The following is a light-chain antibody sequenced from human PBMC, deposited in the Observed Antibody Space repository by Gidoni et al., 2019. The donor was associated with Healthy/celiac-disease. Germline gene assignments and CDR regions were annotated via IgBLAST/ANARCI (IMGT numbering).Light chain of an antibody. J-gene: IGLJ2*01. CDR2: QDS. Sequence: SYELTQPPSVSVSPGQTASITCSGDKLGDKYACWYQQKQGQSPVLVIYQDSKRPSGIPDRFSGSNSVNTATLTISGTQAMDEADYYCQAWDSSTVVFGGGTKLTVL. CDR3: QAWDSSTVV. CDR1: KLGDKY. V-gene: IGLV3-1*01.